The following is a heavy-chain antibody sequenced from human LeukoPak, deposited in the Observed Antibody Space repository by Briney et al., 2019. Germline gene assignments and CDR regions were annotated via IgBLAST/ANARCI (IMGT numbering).Heavy chain of an antibody. Sequence: SETLSLTCIVSGYSFNSGYHRGWIRQPPGKGLGWIGSIYHSRSTYYKPSLKSRVTISIDTTKNQFSLKLSSVPHADTAVYYCARHYLYDTSGDGTYYFDYWGQGTLVTVSS. J-gene: IGHJ4*02. CDR1: GYSFNSGYH. CDR2: IYHSRST. D-gene: IGHD3-22*01. V-gene: IGHV4-38-2*02. CDR3: ARHYLYDTSGDGTYYFDY.